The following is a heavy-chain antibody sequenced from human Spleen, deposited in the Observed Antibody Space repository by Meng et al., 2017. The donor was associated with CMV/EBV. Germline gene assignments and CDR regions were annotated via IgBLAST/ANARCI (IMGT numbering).Heavy chain of an antibody. D-gene: IGHD3-22*01. CDR2: ISSDGRNK. J-gene: IGHJ4*02. Sequence: GESLKISCAAFGFTFSNHAMHWVRQAPGKGLEWVAVISSDGRNKYYADSVMGRFTISRDNSKNTLYLQMSSLRAEDTTIYYCARDRSPLYDSSGRGVDYWGQGTLVTVSS. CDR1: GFTFSNHA. CDR3: ARDRSPLYDSSGRGVDY. V-gene: IGHV3-30*04.